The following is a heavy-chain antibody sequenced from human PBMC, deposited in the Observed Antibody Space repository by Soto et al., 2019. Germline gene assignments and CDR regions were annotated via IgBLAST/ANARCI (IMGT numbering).Heavy chain of an antibody. Sequence: PXETLSLTCTVSGGSLSSGDYYWSWIRQPPGKGLEWIGYIYYSGSTYYNPSLKSRVTISVDTSKNQFSLKLSSVTAADTAVYYCARGSYVTNYDYVWGSYRLNWFDPWGQGTLVTVSS. V-gene: IGHV4-30-4*01. J-gene: IGHJ5*02. CDR2: IYYSGST. CDR3: ARGSYVTNYDYVWGSYRLNWFDP. CDR1: GGSLSSGDYY. D-gene: IGHD3-16*02.